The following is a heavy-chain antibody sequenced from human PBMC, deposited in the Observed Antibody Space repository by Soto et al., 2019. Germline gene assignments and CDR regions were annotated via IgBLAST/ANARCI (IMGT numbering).Heavy chain of an antibody. CDR3: VGGSLLL. CDR1: GLSFSNYA. Sequence: GGSLRLSCAASGLSFSNYAMHWVRQAPGKGLEWVTMISHNVSIQFYADSVKGRFTISRDNSKDTLYLQMNSLTPADTAVYYCVGGSLLLWGKGPPVTVSS. CDR2: ISHNVSIQ. V-gene: IGHV3-30*04. J-gene: IGHJ4*02.